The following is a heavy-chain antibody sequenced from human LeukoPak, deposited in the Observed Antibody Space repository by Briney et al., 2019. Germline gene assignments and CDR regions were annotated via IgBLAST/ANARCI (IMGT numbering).Heavy chain of an antibody. CDR1: GYTFTGYY. D-gene: IGHD2-15*01. CDR3: AGSSSSRGSRCSGSVWLDP. V-gene: IGHV1-2*02. CDR2: INPNSGGT. Sequence: GASVKGSCKASGYTFTGYYMHWVRQAPGQGLEWMGWINPNSGGTNYAQEFQGRVSMTRETSISTAYMERSRLGSEDTAVHYFAGSSSSRGSRCSGSVWLDPSGQGTLVTVSS. J-gene: IGHJ5*02.